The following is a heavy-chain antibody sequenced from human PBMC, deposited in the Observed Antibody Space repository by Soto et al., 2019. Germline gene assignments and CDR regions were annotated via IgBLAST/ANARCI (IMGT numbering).Heavy chain of an antibody. J-gene: IGHJ5*02. CDR1: GFTFSSYS. Sequence: EVQLVESGGGLVQPGGSLRLSCAASGFTFSSYSMNWVRQAPGKGLEWVSYISSSSSTIYYADSVKGRFTISRDNAKNSLYLQMNSLRDEDTAVYYCARDESHIVVVPAAMSFDPWGQGTLVTVSS. D-gene: IGHD2-2*01. CDR2: ISSSSSTI. CDR3: ARDESHIVVVPAAMSFDP. V-gene: IGHV3-48*02.